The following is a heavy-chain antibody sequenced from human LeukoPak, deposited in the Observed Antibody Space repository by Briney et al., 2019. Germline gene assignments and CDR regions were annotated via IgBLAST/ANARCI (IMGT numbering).Heavy chain of an antibody. CDR1: GFTFSSYA. CDR3: ARDQPGYYDFWSGYYGVDP. D-gene: IGHD3-3*01. Sequence: GRSLRLSCAASGFTFSSYAMHWVRQAPGKGLEWVAVISYDGSNKYYADSVKGRFTISRDNSKNTLYLQMNGLRAEDTAVYYCARDQPGYYDFWSGYYGVDPWGQGTLVTVSS. CDR2: ISYDGSNK. J-gene: IGHJ5*02. V-gene: IGHV3-30-3*01.